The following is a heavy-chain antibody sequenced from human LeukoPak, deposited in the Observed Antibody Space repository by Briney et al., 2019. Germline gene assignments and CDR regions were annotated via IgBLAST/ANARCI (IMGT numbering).Heavy chain of an antibody. Sequence: GGSLRLSCAASGFTFSRCWMSWVRQAPGKGLEWVANIKEDGSDKNYADSVKGRFTISRDNAKNSLYLQMSRLRADDTAVYYCERISVAGTPLDAFDIWGQGTIVTVSS. CDR2: IKEDGSDK. J-gene: IGHJ3*02. V-gene: IGHV3-7*01. D-gene: IGHD6-19*01. CDR3: ERISVAGTPLDAFDI. CDR1: GFTFSRCW.